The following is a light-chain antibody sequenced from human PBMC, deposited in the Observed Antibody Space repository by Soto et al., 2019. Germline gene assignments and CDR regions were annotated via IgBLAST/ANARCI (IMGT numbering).Light chain of an antibody. CDR2: KAS. CDR3: QQYNRYSPWT. CDR1: QSISSW. Sequence: DIQMTQSPSTLSASVGDRVTITCRASQSISSWLAWYQQRPGKAPKLLIHKASNLESGVPSRFSGSGSGTEFTLTISSLQPDDSATHYCQQYNRYSPWTFGQGTKVDIK. J-gene: IGKJ1*01. V-gene: IGKV1-5*03.